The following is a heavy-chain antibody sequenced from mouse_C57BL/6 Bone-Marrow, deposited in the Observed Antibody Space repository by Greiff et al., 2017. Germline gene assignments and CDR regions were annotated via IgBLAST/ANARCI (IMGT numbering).Heavy chain of an antibody. V-gene: IGHV5-9*01. D-gene: IGHD1-1*01. CDR1: GFTFSSYT. CDR3: ARNLITTVVPFAY. CDR2: ISGGGGNT. J-gene: IGHJ3*01. Sequence: EVHLVESGGGLVKPGGSLKLSCAASGFTFSSYTMSWVRQTPEKRLEWVATISGGGGNTDYPDSVKGRFTISRDNAKNTLYLQMSSLRSEDTALYYGARNLITTVVPFAYWGQGTLVTVSA.